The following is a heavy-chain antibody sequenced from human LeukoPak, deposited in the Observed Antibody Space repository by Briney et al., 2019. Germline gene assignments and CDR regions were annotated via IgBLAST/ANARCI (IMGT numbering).Heavy chain of an antibody. J-gene: IGHJ4*02. CDR3: AREIWSGYLGVGY. D-gene: IGHD3-3*01. CDR2: INPNSGGT. V-gene: IGHV1-2*02. CDR1: GYTFTSYY. Sequence: ASVKVSCKASGYTFTSYYMHWVRQAPGQGLEWMGWINPNSGGTNYAQKFQGRVTMTRDTSISTAYMELSRLRSDDTAVYYCAREIWSGYLGVGYWGQGTLVTVSS.